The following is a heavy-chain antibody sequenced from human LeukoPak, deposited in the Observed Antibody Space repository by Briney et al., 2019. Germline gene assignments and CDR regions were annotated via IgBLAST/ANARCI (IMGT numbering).Heavy chain of an antibody. D-gene: IGHD6-13*01. J-gene: IGHJ6*02. V-gene: IGHV4-59*12. CDR3: AREERYSSSWGRYYYYGTDV. CDR1: GGSISSYY. CDR2: IYYSGGT. Sequence: SETLSLTCTVSGGSISSYYWSWIRQPPGKGLEWIGYIYYSGGTNYNPSLKGRVTISVDTSKNQFSLKLSSVTAADTAVYYCAREERYSSSWGRYYYYGTDVWGQGTTVTVSS.